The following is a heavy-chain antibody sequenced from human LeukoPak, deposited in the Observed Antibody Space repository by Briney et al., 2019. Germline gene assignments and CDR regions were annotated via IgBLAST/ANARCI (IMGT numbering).Heavy chain of an antibody. Sequence: PSETLSLTCAVSGGSFSGYYWSWIRQPPGKGLEWIGEINHSGSTNYNPSLKSRVTISVDTSKNQFSLKLSSVTAADTAVYYCARGEIVVVPAARYYYYYMDVWGKGTTVTVSS. V-gene: IGHV4-34*01. CDR2: INHSGST. D-gene: IGHD2-2*01. CDR1: GGSFSGYY. J-gene: IGHJ6*03. CDR3: ARGEIVVVPAARYYYYYMDV.